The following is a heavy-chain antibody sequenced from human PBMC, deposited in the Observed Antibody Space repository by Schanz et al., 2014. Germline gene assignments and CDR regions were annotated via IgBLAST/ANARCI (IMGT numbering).Heavy chain of an antibody. CDR1: GYTFTSYD. Sequence: VQLVQSGAEVKRPGASVRVSCKASGYTFTSYDFNWVRQAPGQGLEWMGRIIPSLGLAKYEQKFQDKVTITADRSTSTAYMELSSLRSEDTAVYYCARGPSQGYSYGHNIGAYYYGMDVWGQGTTVTVSS. CDR3: ARGPSQGYSYGHNIGAYYYGMDV. J-gene: IGHJ6*02. V-gene: IGHV1-69*09. CDR2: IIPSLGLA. D-gene: IGHD5-18*01.